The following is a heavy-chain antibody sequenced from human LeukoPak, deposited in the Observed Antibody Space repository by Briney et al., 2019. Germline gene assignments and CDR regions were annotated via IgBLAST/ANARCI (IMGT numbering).Heavy chain of an antibody. J-gene: IGHJ4*02. D-gene: IGHD2-2*01. CDR2: ISAYNGKT. Sequence: ASVKVSCKASGYTFTIYGITWVRQAPGQGLEWMGWISAYNGKTNYAQKFQGRVTMTIDTSTSTAYMDLRSLRSDDTAVYYCARGGYCNTASCYEGLGYWGQGTLVTVSS. CDR1: GYTFTIYG. V-gene: IGHV1-18*01. CDR3: ARGGYCNTASCYEGLGY.